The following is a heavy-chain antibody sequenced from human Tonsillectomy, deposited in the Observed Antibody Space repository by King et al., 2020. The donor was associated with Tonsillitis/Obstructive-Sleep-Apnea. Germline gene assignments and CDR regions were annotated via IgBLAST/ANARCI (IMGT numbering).Heavy chain of an antibody. D-gene: IGHD3-22*01. CDR3: ARHLYFYDTSGYSQFDP. V-gene: IGHV4-39*01. J-gene: IGHJ5*02. CDR1: GGSINSSSYY. CDR2: IYYTGTT. Sequence: QLQESGPGLVKPSETLSLTCTVSGGSINSSSYYWGWVRQPPGKGLEWIGSIYYTGTTSYNPSLKSRVTLYVDTSKKQFSLKLSSVTAADTAVYYCARHLYFYDTSGYSQFDPWGQGTLVTVSS.